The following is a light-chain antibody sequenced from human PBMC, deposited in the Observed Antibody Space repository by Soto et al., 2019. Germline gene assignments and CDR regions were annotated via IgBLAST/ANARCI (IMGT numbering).Light chain of an antibody. Sequence: EIVMTQSPATLSVSPGERATLSCRASQSVSSNLAWYHQKPGQAPRLLIYGASTRATGIPARFSGSGSGTDFTLTISSLEPEDFAVYYCQQRSNSFGGGTKVDIK. V-gene: IGKV3-11*01. CDR3: QQRSNS. CDR2: GAS. CDR1: QSVSSN. J-gene: IGKJ4*01.